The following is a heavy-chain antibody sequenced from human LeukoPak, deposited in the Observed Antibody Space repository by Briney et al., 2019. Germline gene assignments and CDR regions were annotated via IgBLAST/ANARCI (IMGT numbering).Heavy chain of an antibody. Sequence: GGSLRLSCAASGFTFSSYAMSWVRQAPGKGLEWVSYISSSGSTIYYADSVKGRFTISRDNAKNSLYLQMNSLRAEDTAVYYCAGGYRNPYYYYGMDVWGQGTTVTVSS. CDR1: GFTFSSYA. D-gene: IGHD1-14*01. CDR2: ISSSGSTI. CDR3: AGGYRNPYYYYGMDV. V-gene: IGHV3-48*03. J-gene: IGHJ6*02.